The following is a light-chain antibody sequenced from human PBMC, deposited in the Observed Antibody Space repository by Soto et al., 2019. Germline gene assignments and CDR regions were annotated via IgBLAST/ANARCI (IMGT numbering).Light chain of an antibody. Sequence: EIVMTQSPATLSVSPGERATLSCRASQRIASNLAWYQQKPGQAPRLLIYDASTRATDIPVRFSGSGSGTEFTLTISSLQSEDFAVYYCQQYNYWPRTFGQGTQVEIK. J-gene: IGKJ1*01. V-gene: IGKV3-15*01. CDR3: QQYNYWPRT. CDR2: DAS. CDR1: QRIASN.